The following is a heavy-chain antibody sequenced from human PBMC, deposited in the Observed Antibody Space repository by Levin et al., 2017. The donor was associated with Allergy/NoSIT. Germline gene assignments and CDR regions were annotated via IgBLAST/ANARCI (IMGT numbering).Heavy chain of an antibody. Sequence: GGSLRLSCAASGFTFSSYGMTWVRQAPGKGLEWASSIGSTGRSTYYADSVKGRFTISRDNSKNTLYLQMNSLRAEDTAVYYCAIVANEVMAQGDSWGQGTLVTVSS. V-gene: IGHV3-23*01. CDR3: AIVANEVMAQGDS. CDR2: IGSTGRST. J-gene: IGHJ4*02. D-gene: IGHD3-16*01. CDR1: GFTFSSYG.